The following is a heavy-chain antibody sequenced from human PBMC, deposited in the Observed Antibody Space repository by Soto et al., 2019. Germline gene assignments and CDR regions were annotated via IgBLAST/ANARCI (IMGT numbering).Heavy chain of an antibody. J-gene: IGHJ6*02. CDR3: ARPSAPIYSYGPDYGMDV. CDR1: GGTFSSYT. V-gene: IGHV1-69*02. D-gene: IGHD5-18*01. Sequence: GASVKVSCTASGGTFSSYTISWVRQAPGQGLEWMGRIIPILGIANYAQKFQGRVTITADKSTSTAYMELSSLRSEDTAVYYCARPSAPIYSYGPDYGMDVWGQGTTVTVSS. CDR2: IIPILGIA.